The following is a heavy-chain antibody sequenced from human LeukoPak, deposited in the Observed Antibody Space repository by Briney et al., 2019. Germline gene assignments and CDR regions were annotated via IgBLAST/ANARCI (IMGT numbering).Heavy chain of an antibody. CDR1: GGSIISNY. CDR3: ARLKFYDSTGYSPGYYMDV. CDR2: IYGSGIT. D-gene: IGHD3-22*01. J-gene: IGHJ6*03. V-gene: IGHV4-4*07. Sequence: SETLSLTCTVSGGSIISNYWSWIRQSAGTGLEWIGRIYGSGITDYTPSLKSRVTLSLDTSRKQFSLRLTSVTAADTAVYYCARLKFYDSTGYSPGYYMDVWGKGTTV.